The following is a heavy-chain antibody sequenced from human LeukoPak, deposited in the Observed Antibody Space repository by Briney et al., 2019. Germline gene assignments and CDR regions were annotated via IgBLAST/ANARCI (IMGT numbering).Heavy chain of an antibody. D-gene: IGHD2-15*01. V-gene: IGHV1-2*02. Sequence: ASVKVSCKASGYTFTSYGISWVRQAPGQGLEWMGWINPNSGGTNYAQKFQGRVTMTRDTSISTAYMELSRLRSDDTAVYYCARFWVVAATNDNWFDPWGQGTLVTVSS. CDR2: INPNSGGT. CDR3: ARFWVVAATNDNWFDP. J-gene: IGHJ5*02. CDR1: GYTFTSYG.